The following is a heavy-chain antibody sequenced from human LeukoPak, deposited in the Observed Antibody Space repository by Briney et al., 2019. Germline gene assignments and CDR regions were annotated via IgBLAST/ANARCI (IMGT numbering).Heavy chain of an antibody. V-gene: IGHV1-2*02. D-gene: IGHD3-10*01. CDR2: INPSSNAA. J-gene: IGHJ4*02. CDR1: GYTFSNYT. Sequence: ASVKVSCKTSGYTFSNYTIHWVRQAPGQGLEWMGWINPSSNAANYAQRFEGRVSLTRDTSISTADMVLTSLTSDDTGVYYCARSRELLDFDTWGQGTLVSVSS. CDR3: ARSRELLDFDT.